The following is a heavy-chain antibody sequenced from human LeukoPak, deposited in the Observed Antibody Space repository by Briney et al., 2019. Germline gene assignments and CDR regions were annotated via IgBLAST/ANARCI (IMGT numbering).Heavy chain of an antibody. CDR2: IYSGGST. CDR1: GFTVSSNY. Sequence: TGGSLRLSCAASGFTVSSNYMSWVRQAPGKGLEWVSVIYSGGSTYYADSVKGRFTISRDNSKNTLYLQMNSLRAEDTAVYYCARDLIHSYDSRGDYWGQGTLVTVSS. J-gene: IGHJ4*02. CDR3: ARDLIHSYDSRGDY. V-gene: IGHV3-66*01. D-gene: IGHD3-22*01.